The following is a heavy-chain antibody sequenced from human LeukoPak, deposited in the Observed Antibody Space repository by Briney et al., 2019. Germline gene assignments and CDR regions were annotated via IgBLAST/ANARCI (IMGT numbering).Heavy chain of an antibody. V-gene: IGHV3-48*01. CDR1: GFTFSSYS. D-gene: IGHD5-18*01. Sequence: GGSLRLSCAASGFTFSSYSMTWVRQAPGKGLEWVSYISSTSSSIYYADSVKGRFTISRDNSKNTLYLQMNSLRAEDTAVYYCAKADYSYGLTRHFDYWGQGTPVTVSS. J-gene: IGHJ4*02. CDR2: ISSTSSSI. CDR3: AKADYSYGLTRHFDY.